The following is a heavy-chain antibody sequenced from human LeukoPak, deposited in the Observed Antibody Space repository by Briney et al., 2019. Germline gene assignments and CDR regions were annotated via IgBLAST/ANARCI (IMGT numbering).Heavy chain of an antibody. Sequence: ASVKVSCKASGYTFTSYDINWVRQATGQGLEWMGWMNPNSGNTGYAQKFQGRVTMTRNTSISTAYMELSSLRSEDTAVYYCARATPYYDFWSGYYTDWFDPWGQGTLVTVSS. CDR2: MNPNSGNT. D-gene: IGHD3-3*01. CDR3: ARATPYYDFWSGYYTDWFDP. J-gene: IGHJ5*02. V-gene: IGHV1-8*01. CDR1: GYTFTSYD.